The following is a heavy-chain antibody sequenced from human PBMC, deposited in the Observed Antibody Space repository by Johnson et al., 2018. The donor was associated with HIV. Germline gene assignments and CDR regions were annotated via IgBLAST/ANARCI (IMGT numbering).Heavy chain of an antibody. Sequence: EVQLVESGGGLVQPGRSLRLSCAASGFTFDDYAMHWVRQAPGKGLEWVANIKQDGSEKYYVDSVKGRFTISSANAKNSLYLQMNSLRPEDTAVYYWARGRGLRFLEWLLVGGGFDMWAQGTMVTVSS. CDR1: GFTFDDYA. CDR3: ARGRGLRFLEWLLVGGGFDM. J-gene: IGHJ3*02. V-gene: IGHV3-7*04. CDR2: IKQDGSEK. D-gene: IGHD3-3*01.